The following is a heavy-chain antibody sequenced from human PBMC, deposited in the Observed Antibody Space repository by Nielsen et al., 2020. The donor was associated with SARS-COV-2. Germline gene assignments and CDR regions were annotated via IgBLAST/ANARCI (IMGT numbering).Heavy chain of an antibody. V-gene: IGHV3-33*01. CDR3: ARESSSWPYWYLDL. D-gene: IGHD6-13*01. J-gene: IGHJ2*01. CDR1: GFTFSSYG. Sequence: GGSLRLSCAASGFTFSSYGMHWVRQAPGKGLEWVAVIWYDGSNKYYADSVKGRFTISRDNSKNTLYLQMNSLRAEDTALYYCARESSSWPYWYLDLWGCGTLVTVSS. CDR2: IWYDGSNK.